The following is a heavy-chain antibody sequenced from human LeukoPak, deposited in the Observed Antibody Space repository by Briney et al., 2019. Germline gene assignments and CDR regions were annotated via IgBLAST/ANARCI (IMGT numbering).Heavy chain of an antibody. J-gene: IGHJ4*02. CDR1: GFTFSSYG. CDR2: ISYDGSNK. CDR3: VKDFNSSPDY. Sequence: GGSLRLSCAASGFTFSSYGMHWVRQAPGKGLEWVAVISYDGSNKYYADSVKGRFTISRDNSKNTLYLQMNSLRAEDTAVYYCVKDFNSSPDYWGQGTLVTVSS. V-gene: IGHV3-30*18. D-gene: IGHD5-18*01.